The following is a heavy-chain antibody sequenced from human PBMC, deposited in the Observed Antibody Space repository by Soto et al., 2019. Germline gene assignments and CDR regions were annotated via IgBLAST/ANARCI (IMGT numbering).Heavy chain of an antibody. CDR2: INASDGST. D-gene: IGHD2-15*01. J-gene: IGHJ4*02. CDR1: GGTFSSYA. Sequence: GASVKVSCKASGGTFSSYAISWVRQAPGQGLEWMGRINASDGSTSYAQKFQGRVTITRDTSASTAYMELSSLRSEDTAVYYCARDLGGWPDYWGQGTLVTVSS. CDR3: ARDLGGWPDY. V-gene: IGHV1-69*04.